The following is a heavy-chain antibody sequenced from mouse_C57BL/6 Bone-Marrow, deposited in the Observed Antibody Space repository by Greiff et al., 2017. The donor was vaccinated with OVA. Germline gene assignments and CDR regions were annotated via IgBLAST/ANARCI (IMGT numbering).Heavy chain of an antibody. CDR1: GYAFSSSW. CDR2: IYPGDGDT. CDR3: ASPLLLDY. D-gene: IGHD2-10*01. J-gene: IGHJ2*01. Sequence: VQLQQSGPELVKPGASVKISCKASGYAFSSSWMNWVKQRPGKGLEWIGRIYPGDGDTNYKGKFKGKATLTADKSSSTAYMQLSSLTSEDSAVYFCASPLLLDYWGQGTTLTVSS. V-gene: IGHV1-82*01.